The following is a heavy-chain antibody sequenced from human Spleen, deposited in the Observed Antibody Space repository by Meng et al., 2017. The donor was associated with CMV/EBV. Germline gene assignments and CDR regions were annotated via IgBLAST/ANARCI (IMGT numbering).Heavy chain of an antibody. CDR3: ARDVWAPGALD. CDR2: ISWNGANI. Sequence: SLKISCAASGFTFADHAMHWVRQVPGKGLEWVSAISWNGANIAYAGSVKGRFTVSRDDAKNSLYLQMNSLRVEDTAVYYCARDVWAPGALDWGQGTLVTVSS. CDR1: GFTFADHA. D-gene: IGHD6-13*01. J-gene: IGHJ4*02. V-gene: IGHV3-9*01.